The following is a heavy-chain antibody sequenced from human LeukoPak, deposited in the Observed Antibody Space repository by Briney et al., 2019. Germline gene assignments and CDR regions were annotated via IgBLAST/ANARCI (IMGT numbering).Heavy chain of an antibody. CDR3: ARHRTYYDILTGYYERWFAP. CDR2: INHSGST. V-gene: IGHV4-34*01. J-gene: IGHJ5*02. D-gene: IGHD3-9*01. CDR1: GGSFSGYY. Sequence: PSETLSLTCAVYGGSFSGYYWSWIRQPPGKGLEWIGEINHSGSTNYNPSLKSRVTISVDTSKNQFSLKLSSVTAADTAVYYCARHRTYYDILTGYYERWFAPWGQGTLVTVSS.